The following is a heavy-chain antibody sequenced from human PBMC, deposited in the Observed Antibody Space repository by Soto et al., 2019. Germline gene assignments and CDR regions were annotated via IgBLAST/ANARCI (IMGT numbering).Heavy chain of an antibody. CDR2: ISGSGGST. CDR1: GFTFSSYA. CDR3: AKEPSLWLGPRDWFDP. V-gene: IGHV3-23*01. D-gene: IGHD3-10*01. J-gene: IGHJ5*02. Sequence: LRLSCAASGFTFSSYAMSWVRQAPGKGLEWVSAISGSGGSTYYADSVKGRFTISRDNSKNTLYLQMNSLRAEDTAVYYCAKEPSLWLGPRDWFDPRGQGTLVTVSS.